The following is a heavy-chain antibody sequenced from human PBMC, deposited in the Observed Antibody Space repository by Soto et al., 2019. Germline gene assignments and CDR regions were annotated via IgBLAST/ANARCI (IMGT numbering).Heavy chain of an antibody. CDR1: GFTFSSYA. D-gene: IGHD6-6*01. V-gene: IGHV3-23*01. Sequence: EVQLLESGGGLVQPGGSLRLSCAASGFTFSSYAMSWVRQAPGKGLEWVSAISGSGGSTYYADSVKGRFTISRDNSKNTLYLQMNSLRAEDTAVYYCAKVSVIAARRGRYYFDYWGQGTLVTVSS. CDR3: AKVSVIAARRGRYYFDY. J-gene: IGHJ4*02. CDR2: ISGSGGST.